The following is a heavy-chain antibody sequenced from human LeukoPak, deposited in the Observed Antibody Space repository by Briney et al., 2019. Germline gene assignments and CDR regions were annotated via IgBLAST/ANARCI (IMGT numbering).Heavy chain of an antibody. Sequence: GGSLRLSCAASGFTFSSYWMHWVRQAPGKGLEWVAVISYDGSNKYYADSVKGRFTISKDNSKNTLLLQMNSLRREDTAVYFCAQEIHSRYFDNWGQGTLVTVSS. D-gene: IGHD6-13*01. V-gene: IGHV3-30*18. CDR3: AQEIHSRYFDN. CDR2: ISYDGSNK. J-gene: IGHJ4*02. CDR1: GFTFSSYW.